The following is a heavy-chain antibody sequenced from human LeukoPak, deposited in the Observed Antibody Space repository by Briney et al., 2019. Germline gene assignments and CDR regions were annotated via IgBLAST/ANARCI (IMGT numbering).Heavy chain of an antibody. Sequence: GGSLRLYSAASGFTFSSYAMSWVRQAPGKGLEWVSAISGSGGSTYYADSVKGRFTISRDNSKNTLYLQLHSLRAEDTAVYYCAKNLEGDDYDFWSGYYSGGAFDIWGQGTMVTVSS. D-gene: IGHD3-3*01. V-gene: IGHV3-23*01. CDR2: ISGSGGST. J-gene: IGHJ3*02. CDR1: GFTFSSYA. CDR3: AKNLEGDDYDFWSGYYSGGAFDI.